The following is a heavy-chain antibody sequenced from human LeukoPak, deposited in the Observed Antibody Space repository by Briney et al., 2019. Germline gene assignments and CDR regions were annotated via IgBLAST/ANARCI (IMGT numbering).Heavy chain of an antibody. CDR3: ANRPTTVTTEGVY. D-gene: IGHD4-17*01. CDR1: GGSISSYH. Sequence: SETLSLTCTVSGGSISSYHWSWIRQPPGKGLEWIGYIYYSGSTNYNPSLKSRVTISVDTSKNQFSLKLSSVTAADTAVYYCANRPTTVTTEGVYWGQGTLVTVSS. J-gene: IGHJ4*02. CDR2: IYYSGST. V-gene: IGHV4-59*08.